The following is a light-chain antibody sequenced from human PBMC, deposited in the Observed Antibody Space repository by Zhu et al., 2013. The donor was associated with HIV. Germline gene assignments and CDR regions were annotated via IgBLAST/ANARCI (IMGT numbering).Light chain of an antibody. V-gene: IGKV1-33*01. CDR1: QDISNS. J-gene: IGKJ2*03. CDR2: DAS. CDR3: QHYGDVPYS. Sequence: DIQMTQSPSFLSASVGDRVTITCQASQDISNSLNWYQQKPGKAPKLLIYDASNLEPGVPSRFSGTGSGTDFSFTISSLQPEDIATYYCQHYGDVPYSFGRGPRWRSN.